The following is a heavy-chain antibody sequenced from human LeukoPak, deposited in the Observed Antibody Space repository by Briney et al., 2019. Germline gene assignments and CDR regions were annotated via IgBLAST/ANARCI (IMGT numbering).Heavy chain of an antibody. CDR1: GFTVRSSY. Sequence: PGGSLRLSCAASGFTVRSSYMSWVRQAPGKGLEWVSVIYSGGSPDYADSAKGRFTISSDNSKNTLYLQMNSLRTEDTALYYCAKDKGEIVVVENYYYYYMDVWGKGTTVTVSS. CDR3: AKDKGEIVVVENYYYYYMDV. CDR2: IYSGGSP. D-gene: IGHD2-15*01. J-gene: IGHJ6*03. V-gene: IGHV3-53*05.